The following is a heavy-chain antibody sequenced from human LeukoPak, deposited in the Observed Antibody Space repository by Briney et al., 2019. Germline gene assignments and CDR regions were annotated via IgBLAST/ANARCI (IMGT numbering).Heavy chain of an antibody. CDR1: GFTFSSYS. D-gene: IGHD3-10*01. J-gene: IGHJ4*02. Sequence: GGSLRLSCAASGFTFSSYSMNWVRQAPGKGLEWVSSISSSSSYIYYADSVKGRFTISRDNAKNSLYLQMNSLRAEDTAVYYCARWEVLPKDSDYWGQGTLVTVSS. V-gene: IGHV3-21*04. CDR2: ISSSSSYI. CDR3: ARWEVLPKDSDY.